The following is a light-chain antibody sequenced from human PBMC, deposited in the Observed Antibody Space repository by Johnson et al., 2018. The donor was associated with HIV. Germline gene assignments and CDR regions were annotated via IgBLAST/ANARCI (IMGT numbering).Light chain of an antibody. J-gene: IGLJ1*01. CDR2: ENN. CDR3: GTWDSSLSVYV. V-gene: IGLV1-51*02. Sequence: QSLLTQPPSVSAAPGQKVTISCSGSNSNIGNNYVSWYQQLAGTAPKLLIYENNQRSSGIPDRFSGSKSATSATLGITGLQTGDEADYYCGTWDSSLSVYVFGSGTKVTVL. CDR1: NSNIGNNY.